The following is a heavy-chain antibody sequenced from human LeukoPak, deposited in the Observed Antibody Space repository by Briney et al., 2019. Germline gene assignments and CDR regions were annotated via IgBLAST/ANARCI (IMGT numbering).Heavy chain of an antibody. CDR1: GHTVTSYG. J-gene: IGHJ5*02. Sequence: ASVKVSCKASGHTVTSYGISWVRQAPGQGLEWMGWISAYNGNTNYAQKLQGRVTMTTDTSTSTDYMELRSLRSDDTAVYYCARDSYDILTGYQDWFDPWGQGTLVTVSS. V-gene: IGHV1-18*04. CDR2: ISAYNGNT. CDR3: ARDSYDILTGYQDWFDP. D-gene: IGHD3-9*01.